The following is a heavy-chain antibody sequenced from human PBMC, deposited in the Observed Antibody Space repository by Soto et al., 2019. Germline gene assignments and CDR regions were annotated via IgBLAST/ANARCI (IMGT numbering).Heavy chain of an antibody. CDR1: GGTFSSYA. CDR2: IIPIFGTA. Sequence: QVQLVQSGAEVKKPGSSVKVSCKASGGTFSSYAISWVRQAPGQGREWMGGIIPIFGTANYAQKFKGRVTITADESTSTAYMELSSLRSEDTAVYYCAREEPTPPYCYDGMDVWGQGTTVTASS. CDR3: AREEPTPPYCYDGMDV. J-gene: IGHJ6*02. D-gene: IGHD1-1*01. V-gene: IGHV1-69*01.